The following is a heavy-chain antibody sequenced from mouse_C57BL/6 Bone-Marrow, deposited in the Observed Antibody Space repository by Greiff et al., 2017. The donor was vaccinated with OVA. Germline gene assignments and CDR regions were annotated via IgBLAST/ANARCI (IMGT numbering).Heavy chain of an antibody. J-gene: IGHJ2*01. CDR1: GYTFTDYY. V-gene: IGHV1-76*01. D-gene: IGHD4-1*01. CDR2: IYPGSGNT. Sequence: QVQLQQSGAELVRPGASVKLSCKASGYTFTDYYINWVKQRPGQGLEWIARIYPGSGNTYYNEKFKGKATLTAEKSSSTAYLQLSSLTSEDSAVYFCARSLGLDYWGQGTTLTVSS. CDR3: ARSLGLDY.